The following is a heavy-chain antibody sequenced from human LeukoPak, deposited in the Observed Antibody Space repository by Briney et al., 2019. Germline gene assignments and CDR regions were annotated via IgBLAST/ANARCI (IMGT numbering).Heavy chain of an antibody. J-gene: IGHJ3*02. CDR3: ARRRPGQYCSGGSCLLGAFDI. CDR1: GYTFTGYY. CDR2: INPNSGGT. D-gene: IGHD2-15*01. Sequence: ASVKVSCKASGYTFTGYYMHWVRQAPGQGLEWMGWINPNSGGTNYAQKFQGRVTMTRDTSISTAYMELSRLRSDDTAVYYCARRRPGQYCSGGSCLLGAFDIWGQGTMVTVSS. V-gene: IGHV1-2*02.